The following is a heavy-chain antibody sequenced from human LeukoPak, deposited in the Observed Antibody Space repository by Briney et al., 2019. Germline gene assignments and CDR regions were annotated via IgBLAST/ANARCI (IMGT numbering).Heavy chain of an antibody. V-gene: IGHV3-74*03. D-gene: IGHD3-10*01. CDR2: ITSDGTST. Sequence: GGSLRLSCAASGFTFSMYWMRWVRQAPGKGLVWVSYITSDGTSTTYADSVKGRFTISRDNAKNTLSLQMNSLRAEDTALYFCVRGGLGRSLDFWGQGTLVTVSS. CDR3: VRGGLGRSLDF. J-gene: IGHJ4*02. CDR1: GFTFSMYW.